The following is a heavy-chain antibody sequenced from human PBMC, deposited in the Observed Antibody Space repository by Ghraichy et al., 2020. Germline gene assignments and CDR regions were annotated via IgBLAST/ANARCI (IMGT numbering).Heavy chain of an antibody. CDR2: ISAYNGNT. V-gene: IGHV1-18*01. CDR1: GDTFTNYA. J-gene: IGHJ4*02. CDR3: ARVKNLSYSYDSSGPMGGNYFDY. D-gene: IGHD3-22*01. Sequence: ASVKVSCKAAGDTFTNYAISWVRQAPGQGLEWMGWISAYNGNTKYAQKLQGRVTMTTDTSTSTAYMELRSLRSDDTAVFYCARVKNLSYSYDSSGPMGGNYFDYWGQGTLVTVSS.